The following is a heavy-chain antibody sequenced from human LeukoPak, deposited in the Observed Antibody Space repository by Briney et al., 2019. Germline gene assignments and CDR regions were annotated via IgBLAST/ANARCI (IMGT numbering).Heavy chain of an antibody. CDR2: IYTSGST. D-gene: IGHD4-11*01. J-gene: IGHJ3*02. Sequence: SETLSLTCAVYGGSFSSYYWSWIRQPAGKGLEWIGRIYTSGSTNYNPSLKSRVTMSVDTSKNQFSLKLSSVTAADTAVYYCARTRSNYAVYAFDIWGQGTMVTVSS. CDR3: ARTRSNYAVYAFDI. V-gene: IGHV4-59*10. CDR1: GGSFSSYY.